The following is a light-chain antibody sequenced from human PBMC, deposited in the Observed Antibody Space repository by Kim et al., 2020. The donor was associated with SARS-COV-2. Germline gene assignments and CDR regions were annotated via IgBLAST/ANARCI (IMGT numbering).Light chain of an antibody. V-gene: IGKV1-5*03. CDR3: QQYNSYSRP. CDR2: KAS. CDR1: QSISSL. Sequence: DIQMTQSPSTLSASVGDRVTITCRASQSISSLLAWYQQKPGKAPKLLIYKASSLESGVPSRFSGSGSGTEFTLTISSLQPDDFATYYCQQYNSYSRPFGQGTKLEIK. J-gene: IGKJ2*01.